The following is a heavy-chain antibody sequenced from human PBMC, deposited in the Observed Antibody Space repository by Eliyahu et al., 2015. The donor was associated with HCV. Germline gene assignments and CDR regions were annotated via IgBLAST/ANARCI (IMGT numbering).Heavy chain of an antibody. CDR1: GFTFDDYA. Sequence: EVQLVESGGGLVQPGRSLRXSCAASGFTFDDYAMHWVRQAPGKGLEWVXAISWNSGSIDYADSVKGRFTISRDNAKNSLYLQMNSLRAEDTALYYCAKAAIAAAHYGMDVWGQGTTVTVSS. D-gene: IGHD6-13*01. CDR2: ISWNSGSI. V-gene: IGHV3-9*01. J-gene: IGHJ6*02. CDR3: AKAAIAAAHYGMDV.